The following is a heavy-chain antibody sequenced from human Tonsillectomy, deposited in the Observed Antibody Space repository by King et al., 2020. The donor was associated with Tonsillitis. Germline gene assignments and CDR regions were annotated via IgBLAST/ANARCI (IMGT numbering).Heavy chain of an antibody. CDR3: AMDIQEAPLWGGRFEY. J-gene: IGHJ4*02. CDR2: IIGSGNNI. Sequence: VQLVESGGGLVQPGRSLRLSCAASGFTFDDHAMHWVRQAPGKGLEWVAGIIGSGNNIHYTGSVKGRFTISRDNAKNSLYLQMNSLRIEDTPLYYWAMDIQEAPLWGGRFEYGGQGTLVTVSS. V-gene: IGHV3-9*01. CDR1: GFTFDDHA. D-gene: IGHD7-27*01.